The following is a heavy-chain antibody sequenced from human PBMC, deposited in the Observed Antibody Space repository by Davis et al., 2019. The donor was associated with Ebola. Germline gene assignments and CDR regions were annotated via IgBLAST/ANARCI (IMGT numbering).Heavy chain of an antibody. CDR3: ARVLREGGGSEIYYYYGMDV. V-gene: IGHV3-23*01. Sequence: GESLKISCAASGFTFSSYAMSWVRQAPGKGLEWVSAISGSGGSIYYADSVKGRFTISRDNAKNSLYLQMNSLRDEDTAVYYCARVLREGGGSEIYYYYGMDVWGQGTTVTVSS. J-gene: IGHJ6*02. CDR2: ISGSGGSI. D-gene: IGHD3-16*01. CDR1: GFTFSSYA.